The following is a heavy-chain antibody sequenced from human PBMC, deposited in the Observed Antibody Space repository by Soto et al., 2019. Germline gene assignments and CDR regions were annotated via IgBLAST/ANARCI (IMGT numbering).Heavy chain of an antibody. J-gene: IGHJ4*02. CDR1: GFTFSDHY. CDR3: ARSSGNYPLFDF. D-gene: IGHD1-26*01. Sequence: EVQLVESGGGLVQPGGSLRLSCVGSGFTFSDHYIDWVRQAPGKGLEWVVRIRNKVNSYTTEYAASVKGRFTISRDDSKNSVYLQMNSLKTEDTAVYYCARSSGNYPLFDFWGQGTLVTVSS. V-gene: IGHV3-72*01. CDR2: IRNKVNSYTT.